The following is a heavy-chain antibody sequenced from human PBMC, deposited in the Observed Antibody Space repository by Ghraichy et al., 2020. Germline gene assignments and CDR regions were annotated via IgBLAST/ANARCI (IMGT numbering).Heavy chain of an antibody. CDR1: GYTFTGYY. Sequence: ASVKVSCKASGYTFTGYYMHWVRQAPGQGLEWMGWINPNSGGTNYAQKFQGWVTMTRDTSISTAYMELSRLRSDDTAVYYCARDTVGLDYYDSSGGDAFDIGGQGTMVTVSS. J-gene: IGHJ3*02. V-gene: IGHV1-2*04. D-gene: IGHD3-22*01. CDR2: INPNSGGT. CDR3: ARDTVGLDYYDSSGGDAFDI.